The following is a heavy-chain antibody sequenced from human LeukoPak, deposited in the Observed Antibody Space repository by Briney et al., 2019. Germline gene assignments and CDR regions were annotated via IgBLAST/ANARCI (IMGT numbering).Heavy chain of an antibody. Sequence: PGGSLRLSCAASGFTFSSYAMSWVRQAPGKGLEWVSAISGSGGSTYYADSVKGRFTISRDNSKNTLYLQMNSLRAEDTAVYYCARGLTYYYAETPGDVWGQGTTVTVSS. J-gene: IGHJ6*02. D-gene: IGHD3-10*01. CDR2: ISGSGGST. CDR3: ARGLTYYYAETPGDV. V-gene: IGHV3-23*01. CDR1: GFTFSSYA.